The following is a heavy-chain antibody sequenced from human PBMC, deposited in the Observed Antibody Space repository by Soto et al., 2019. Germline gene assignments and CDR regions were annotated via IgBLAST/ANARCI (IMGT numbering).Heavy chain of an antibody. CDR2: IYPGDSDT. V-gene: IGHV5-51*01. CDR3: ARRREGGSYNAFDI. J-gene: IGHJ3*02. Sequence: RGESLKISCKGSGYTFSNYWIDWVRQMPGKGLEWMGIIYPGDSDTRYSPSFQGQVTISVDKSITTAYLQWSSLKASDTAMYYCARRREGGSYNAFDIWGQGTMVTVSS. D-gene: IGHD1-26*01. CDR1: GYTFSNYW.